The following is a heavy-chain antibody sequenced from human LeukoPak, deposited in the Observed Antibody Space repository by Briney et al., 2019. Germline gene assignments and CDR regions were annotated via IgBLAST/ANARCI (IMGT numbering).Heavy chain of an antibody. CDR2: IYYSGST. J-gene: IGHJ2*01. CDR1: GGSISSGDYY. Sequence: SQTLSLTCTVSGGSISSGDYYWSWIRQPPGTGLEWIGYIYYSGSTYYNPSLKSRVTISVDTSKNQFSLKLNSVTAADTAVYYCAREVPWVWNFDLWGRGTLVTVSS. V-gene: IGHV4-30-4*01. CDR3: AREVPWVWNFDL. D-gene: IGHD1-26*01.